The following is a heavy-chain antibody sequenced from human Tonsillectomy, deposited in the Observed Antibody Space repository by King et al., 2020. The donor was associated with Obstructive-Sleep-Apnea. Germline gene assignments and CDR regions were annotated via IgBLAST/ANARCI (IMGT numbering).Heavy chain of an antibody. CDR2: IYYSGST. J-gene: IGHJ5*02. Sequence: QLQESGPGLVKPSETLSLTCTVSCGSISSYYWSWIRQPPGKGLEWIGYIYYSGSTNYNPSLKSRVTISVETSKIQFSLKPSSVTAADTAVYYCARAGWFDPWGQGTLVTVSS. CDR1: CGSISSYY. V-gene: IGHV4-59*01. CDR3: ARAGWFDP.